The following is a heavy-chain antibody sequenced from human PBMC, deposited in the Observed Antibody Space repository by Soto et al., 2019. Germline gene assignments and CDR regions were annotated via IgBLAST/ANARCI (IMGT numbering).Heavy chain of an antibody. D-gene: IGHD2-2*01. Sequence: PSETLSLTCTVSGGSISSYYWSWIRQPPGKGLEWIGYIYYSGSTNYNPSLKSRVTISVDTSKNQFSLKLSSVTAADTAVYYCARESPDCSSTSCQLGPFDYWGQGTLVTASS. CDR3: ARESPDCSSTSCQLGPFDY. V-gene: IGHV4-59*01. J-gene: IGHJ4*02. CDR1: GGSISSYY. CDR2: IYYSGST.